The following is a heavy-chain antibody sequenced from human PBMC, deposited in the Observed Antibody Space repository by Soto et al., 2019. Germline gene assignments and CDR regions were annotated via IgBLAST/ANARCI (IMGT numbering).Heavy chain of an antibody. J-gene: IGHJ4*02. CDR2: IKSKTDGGAT. CDR1: GFTFSNAW. D-gene: IGHD6-6*01. CDR3: TTGHCGKAPRRSSGTYYFDY. Sequence: EVQLVESGGGLVKPGGSLRLSCAASGFTFSNAWMSWVRQAPGKGLEWVGRIKSKTDGGATDYAAPVKGRFAILRDDSKNTLYVEMNSLTTEDTAVSYCTTGHCGKAPRRSSGTYYFDYWGQGTLVTVSS. V-gene: IGHV3-15*01.